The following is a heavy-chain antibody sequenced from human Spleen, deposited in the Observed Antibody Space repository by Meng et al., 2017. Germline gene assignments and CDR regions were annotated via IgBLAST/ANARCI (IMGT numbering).Heavy chain of an antibody. V-gene: IGHV1-3*01. CDR1: GYTFTSYA. J-gene: IGHJ5*02. D-gene: IGHD6-19*01. CDR3: ARDFTSGSSGDP. Sequence: QVQLVQSGAEGKKPGASGKVACKASGYTFTSYAMHWVRQAPGQSLEWMGWITPGSGNTKYSQKFQGRLTITTDTSASTAYMELSTLRSEDTAVYYCARDFTSGSSGDPWGQGTLVTVSS. CDR2: ITPGSGNT.